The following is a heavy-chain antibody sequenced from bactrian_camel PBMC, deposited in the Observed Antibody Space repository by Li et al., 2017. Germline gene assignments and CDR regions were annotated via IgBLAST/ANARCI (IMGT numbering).Heavy chain of an antibody. CDR2: IITDGGRT. CDR1: GLTFALYD. D-gene: IGHD3*01. Sequence: VQLVESGGGLVQPGGSLRLSCAVSGLTFALYDMNYVRQVPGKGFEWVSRIITDGGRTYYADSVQGRFTISRDNAKNMLYLQMNSLKPEDTAMYYCAAAASVTSQLMGHTPPTGRYEYNYWGQGTQVTVS. J-gene: IGHJ4*01. V-gene: IGHV3S40*01. CDR3: AAAASVTSQLMGHTPPTGRYEYNY.